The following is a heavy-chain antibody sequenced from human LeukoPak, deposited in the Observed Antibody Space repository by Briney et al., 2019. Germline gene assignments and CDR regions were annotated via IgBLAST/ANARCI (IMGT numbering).Heavy chain of an antibody. CDR2: IKPDGSDK. Sequence: PGGSLRLSCAASGFTSNNYWMSWVRQAPGKGLEWVANIKPDGSDKYYVDSVKGRFTISRDNAKNSLRLQMNSLRAEDTAIYYCASTRLSDNWGQGTLVIVSS. J-gene: IGHJ4*02. D-gene: IGHD3-3*01. V-gene: IGHV3-7*05. CDR1: GFTSNNYW. CDR3: ASTRLSDN.